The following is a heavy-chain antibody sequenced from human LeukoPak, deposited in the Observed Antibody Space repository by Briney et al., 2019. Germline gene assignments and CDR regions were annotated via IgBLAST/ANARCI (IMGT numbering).Heavy chain of an antibody. D-gene: IGHD2-21*01. Sequence: PSETLSLTCAVYGGSFSGYYWSWIRQPPGKGLEWIGEINHSGSTNYNPSLKSRVTISVDTSKNQFSLKLSSVTAADTAVYYCARARLGYSEKDWGQGTLVTVSS. J-gene: IGHJ4*02. CDR1: GGSFSGYY. CDR2: INHSGST. V-gene: IGHV4-34*01. CDR3: ARARLGYSEKD.